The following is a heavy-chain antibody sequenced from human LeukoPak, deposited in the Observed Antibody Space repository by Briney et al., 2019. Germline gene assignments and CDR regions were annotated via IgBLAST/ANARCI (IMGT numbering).Heavy chain of an antibody. CDR2: INPSGGST. J-gene: IGHJ4*02. CDR3: ARGDSYGPFDY. D-gene: IGHD5-18*01. V-gene: IGHV1-46*01. CDR1: GYTFTSYY. Sequence: GASVKVSCKASGYTFTSYYMHWVRQAPGQGLEWMGIINPSGGSTSYAQKFQGRVTMTRDTSTSTAYMELRSLRSDDTAVYYCARGDSYGPFDYWGQGTLVTVSS.